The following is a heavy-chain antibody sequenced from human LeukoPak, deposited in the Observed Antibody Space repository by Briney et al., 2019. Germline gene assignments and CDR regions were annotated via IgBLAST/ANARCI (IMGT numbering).Heavy chain of an antibody. D-gene: IGHD2-2*02. V-gene: IGHV5-51*01. Sequence: GGSLKISFKGSGYRFTSYWIGWVRPMPGKGLEWMGIIYPGDSDTRYSPSFQGQVTISADKSISTAYLQWSSLKASDTAMYYCAGLGEYCSSTSCYRSMDDWFDPWGQGTLVTVSS. CDR3: AGLGEYCSSTSCYRSMDDWFDP. CDR1: GYRFTSYW. CDR2: IYPGDSDT. J-gene: IGHJ5*02.